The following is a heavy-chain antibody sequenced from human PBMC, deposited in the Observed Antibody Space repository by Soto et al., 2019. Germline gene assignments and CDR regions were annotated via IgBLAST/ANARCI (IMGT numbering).Heavy chain of an antibody. CDR2: ISYDGSNK. J-gene: IGHJ4*02. Sequence: LRLSCAASGFTFSSYGMHWVRQAPGKGLEWVAVISYDGSNKYYADSVKGRLTISRDNSKNTLYLQMNSLRAEDTAVYYCAKDLWRGATTYFDYWGQGTLVTVSS. D-gene: IGHD1-1*01. CDR1: GFTFSSYG. V-gene: IGHV3-30*18. CDR3: AKDLWRGATTYFDY.